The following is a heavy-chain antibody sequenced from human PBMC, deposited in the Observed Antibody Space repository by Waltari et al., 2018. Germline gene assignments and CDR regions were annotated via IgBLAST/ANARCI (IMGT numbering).Heavy chain of an antibody. V-gene: IGHV3-7*01. D-gene: IGHD1-26*01. CDR3: ARDWEGERPNFDY. CDR2: RNQDGSKK. J-gene: IGHJ4*02. CDR1: GFSFSTYW. Sequence: EVQLVASGGGLVEPGGSLRLSCVASGFSFSTYWMSWVRQVPGKGLECVADRNQDGSKKDYWGSMKGRFTISRDNAKSSVYLEMNSLRGDDTAVYYCARDWEGERPNFDYWGQGILVTVSS.